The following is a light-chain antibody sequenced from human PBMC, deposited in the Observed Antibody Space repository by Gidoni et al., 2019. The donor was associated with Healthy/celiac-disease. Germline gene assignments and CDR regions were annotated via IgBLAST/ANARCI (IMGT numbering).Light chain of an antibody. CDR1: QSVSSY. J-gene: IGKJ1*01. Sequence: IVLTPSPATLSLSPGERATLSCRASQSVSSYLAWYQQKPGQAPRLLIYDASNRATGIPARFSGSGSGTDFTLTISSLEPEDFAVYYCQQRSNWPRTFGQGTKVEIK. V-gene: IGKV3-11*01. CDR2: DAS. CDR3: QQRSNWPRT.